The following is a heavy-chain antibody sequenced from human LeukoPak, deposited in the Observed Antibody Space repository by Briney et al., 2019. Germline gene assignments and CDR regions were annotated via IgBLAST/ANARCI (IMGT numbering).Heavy chain of an antibody. D-gene: IGHD5-18*01. Sequence: GGSLRLSCAASGFTFSSYAMSWVRQAPGKGLEWVSAIGTAGDTYYPGSVKGRFTISRENAKNSLYLQMNSLRAGDTAVYYCARDLDTAMDNWGQGTLVTVSS. CDR1: GFTFSSYA. V-gene: IGHV3-13*01. CDR3: ARDLDTAMDN. J-gene: IGHJ4*02. CDR2: IGTAGDT.